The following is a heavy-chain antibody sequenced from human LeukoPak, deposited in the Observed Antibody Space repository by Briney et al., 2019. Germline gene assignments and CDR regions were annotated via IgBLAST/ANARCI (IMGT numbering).Heavy chain of an antibody. CDR2: ITGSGGST. CDR1: GFTFSSYA. D-gene: IGHD1-26*01. CDR3: AKERDPYSGSYFGY. J-gene: IGHJ4*02. Sequence: PGGSLILSCAASGFTFSSYAMSWVRQAPGKGLEWVSAITGSGGSTYYADSVKGRFTISRDNSKNTLYLQMNSLRAEDTAIYFCAKERDPYSGSYFGYWGQGTLVTVSS. V-gene: IGHV3-23*01.